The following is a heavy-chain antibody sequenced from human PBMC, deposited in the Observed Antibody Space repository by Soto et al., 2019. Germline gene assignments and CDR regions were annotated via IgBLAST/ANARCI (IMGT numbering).Heavy chain of an antibody. Sequence: PSDTLSLTCTVSGGSISSGGYYWSWIRQHPGKGLEWIGYIYYSGSTYYNPSLKSRVTISVDTSKNQFSLKLSSVTAADTAVYYCARGLYSSSSSGMDVWGQGTTVTVSS. CDR3: ARGLYSSSSSGMDV. CDR2: IYYSGST. D-gene: IGHD6-6*01. CDR1: GGSISSGGYY. J-gene: IGHJ6*02. V-gene: IGHV4-31*03.